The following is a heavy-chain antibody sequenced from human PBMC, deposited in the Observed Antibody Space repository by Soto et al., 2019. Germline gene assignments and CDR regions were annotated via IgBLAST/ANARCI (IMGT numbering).Heavy chain of an antibody. V-gene: IGHV3-64D*06. CDR1: GFTFSTYA. D-gene: IGHD3-10*01. J-gene: IGHJ4*02. CDR3: VKGGITMVRGVLFAY. CDR2: ISNNGGST. Sequence: QSVGSLRLSCSASGFTFSTYAMHWVRQAPGKGLEYVSAISNNGGSTYYADSVKGRFTISRDNSKNTLYLQMSSLRTADTAIYYCVKGGITMVRGVLFAYWGQGTPVTVSS.